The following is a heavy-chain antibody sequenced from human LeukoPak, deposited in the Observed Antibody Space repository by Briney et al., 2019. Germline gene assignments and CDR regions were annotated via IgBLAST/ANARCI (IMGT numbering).Heavy chain of an antibody. Sequence: GGSLRLSRAASGFTFSGSAMHWVRQASGKGLEWVGRIRSKANSYATAYAASVKGRFTISRDDSKNTAYLQMNSLKTEDTAVYYCTRHRKNSLWVGESDPGDYYYYMDVWGKGTTVTVSS. V-gene: IGHV3-73*01. J-gene: IGHJ6*03. CDR3: TRHRKNSLWVGESDPGDYYYYMDV. CDR2: IRSKANSYAT. CDR1: GFTFSGSA. D-gene: IGHD3-10*01.